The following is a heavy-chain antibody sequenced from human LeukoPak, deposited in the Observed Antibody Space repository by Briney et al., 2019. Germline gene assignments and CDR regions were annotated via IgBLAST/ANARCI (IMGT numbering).Heavy chain of an antibody. CDR3: ARDQRNSGSYRFEY. J-gene: IGHJ4*02. CDR2: ITGNNGNT. Sequence: ASVKVSCKTSGYTFSDYGISWVRQAPGQGLEWMGWITGNNGNTNYAPSLLGRVTMTTDTSTNTAYMELTSLKSDDTAVYYCARDQRNSGSYRFEYWGQGTLVTVSS. D-gene: IGHD1-26*01. V-gene: IGHV1-18*01. CDR1: GYTFSDYG.